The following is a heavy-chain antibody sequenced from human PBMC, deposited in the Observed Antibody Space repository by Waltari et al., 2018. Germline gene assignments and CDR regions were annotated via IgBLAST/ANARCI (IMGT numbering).Heavy chain of an antibody. CDR2: IWYEGSNT. CDR1: GFTFSSYG. CDR3: ARASDLYYYMDV. J-gene: IGHJ6*03. Sequence: QVQLMDSGGGVVQHGRSLRLSCAASGFTFSSYGMHWVRQAPGKGLEWVSVIWYEGSNTYYADSGKGRFTISRDNSKNTLYLQMNSLRAEDTAVYYCARASDLYYYMDVWGKGTTVTVSS. D-gene: IGHD1-26*01. V-gene: IGHV3-33*01.